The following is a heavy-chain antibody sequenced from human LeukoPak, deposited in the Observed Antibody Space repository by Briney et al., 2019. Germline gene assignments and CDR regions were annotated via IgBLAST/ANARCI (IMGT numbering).Heavy chain of an antibody. Sequence: ASVKVSCKASGYTFTGYYMHWVRQATGQGLEWMGWMNPNSGNTGYAQKFRGRVTITRNTSISTAYMELSSLRSEDTAVYYCARGGSLFNWFDPWGQGTLVTVSS. CDR3: ARGGSLFNWFDP. V-gene: IGHV1-8*03. CDR2: MNPNSGNT. CDR1: GYTFTGYY. J-gene: IGHJ5*02.